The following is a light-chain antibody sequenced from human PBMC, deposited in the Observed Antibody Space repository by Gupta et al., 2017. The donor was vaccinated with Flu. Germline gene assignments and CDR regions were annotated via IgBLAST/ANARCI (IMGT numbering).Light chain of an antibody. CDR2: DAS. V-gene: IGKV3-11*01. J-gene: IGKJ1*01. CDR1: QSVGTS. CDR3: QQRNDWLWT. Sequence: PATMSLSPGERATLSCRASQSVGTSLAWYQQRPGQAPRLLIYDASNRATAIPARFIGGGSGTDFTLTISSLEPEDFAVYYCQQRNDWLWTFGQGTKVEIK.